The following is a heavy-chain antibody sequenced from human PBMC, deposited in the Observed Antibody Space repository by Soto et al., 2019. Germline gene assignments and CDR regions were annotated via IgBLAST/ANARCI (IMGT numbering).Heavy chain of an antibody. Sequence: GSLRLSCAASGXTFSTYSMTWVRQAPGEGLELVSSVSAGGDTTYYADSVKGRFTISRDNSKDTQYLQMNSLRAEDTAVYYCAKFGMATSKRSPPYYFDYWGQGRLVTVS. D-gene: IGHD5-12*01. V-gene: IGHV3-23*01. CDR1: GXTFSTYS. CDR3: AKFGMATSKRSPPYYFDY. J-gene: IGHJ4*02. CDR2: VSAGGDTT.